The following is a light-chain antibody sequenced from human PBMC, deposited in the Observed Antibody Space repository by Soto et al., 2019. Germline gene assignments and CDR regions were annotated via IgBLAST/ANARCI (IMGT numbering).Light chain of an antibody. CDR2: DAS. CDR3: RQRSNWPRT. J-gene: IGKJ1*01. Sequence: EIVLTQSPATLSLSPGERATLSCRASQSVSSFLAWYQQKPGQAPRLLIYDASSRATGIPARFSGSGSGTDFTLTISSLEPEDFAVYYCRQRSNWPRTFGQGTKVE. V-gene: IGKV3-11*01. CDR1: QSVSSF.